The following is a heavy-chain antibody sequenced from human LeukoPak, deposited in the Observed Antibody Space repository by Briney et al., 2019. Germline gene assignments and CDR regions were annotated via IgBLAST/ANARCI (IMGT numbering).Heavy chain of an antibody. D-gene: IGHD3-22*01. Sequence: SETLSLTCTVSGGSISSYYWTWVRQPPGKGLEWIGYIYNTGSTNYNPSLKSRVTISVDTSKNQFSLKLSSVTAADTAAYYCARHTYDSSGNYYLNYWGQGTLVTVSS. CDR2: IYNTGST. CDR1: GGSISSYY. J-gene: IGHJ4*02. CDR3: ARHTYDSSGNYYLNY. V-gene: IGHV4-59*08.